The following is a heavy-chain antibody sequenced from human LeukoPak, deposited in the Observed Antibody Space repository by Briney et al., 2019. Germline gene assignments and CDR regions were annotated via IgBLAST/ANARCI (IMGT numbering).Heavy chain of an antibody. D-gene: IGHD6-13*01. CDR1: GFTFSTYW. CDR3: ARVEQQLFDF. CDR2: ISSSGSTM. Sequence: GGSLRLSCAASGFTFSTYWVHWVRQAPGKGLEWVSYISSSGSTMHYADSVKGRFTISRDNAKNSLYLQMNTLRAEDAAVYYCARVEQQLFDFWGQGTLVTVSS. V-gene: IGHV3-48*04. J-gene: IGHJ4*02.